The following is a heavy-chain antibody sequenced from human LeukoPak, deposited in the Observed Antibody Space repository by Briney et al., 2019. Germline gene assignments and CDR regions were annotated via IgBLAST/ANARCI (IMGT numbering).Heavy chain of an antibody. Sequence: PGGSLRLSCAASGFTFSSYAMHWVRQAPGKGLEWVAVISYDGSNKYYADSVKGRFTISRDNTKNSLYLQMNSLRAEDTAVYYCARLGQQLEVDYWGQGTLVTVSS. CDR1: GFTFSSYA. J-gene: IGHJ4*02. CDR3: ARLGQQLEVDY. CDR2: ISYDGSNK. V-gene: IGHV3-30-3*01. D-gene: IGHD6-13*01.